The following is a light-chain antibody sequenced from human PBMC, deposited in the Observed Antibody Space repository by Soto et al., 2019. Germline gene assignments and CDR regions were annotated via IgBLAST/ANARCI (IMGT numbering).Light chain of an antibody. CDR3: QQRSNWTIT. CDR2: DAS. CDR1: QSVSSY. J-gene: IGKJ5*01. Sequence: EIVLTQSPATLSLSPGERATLSCRASQSVSSYLTWYQQKPGQAPRIIIYDASNRATGIPDRLSGSGSGTDLNLTISRLEPEDFAVYYCQQRSNWTITFGQGTRLEIK. V-gene: IGKV3-11*01.